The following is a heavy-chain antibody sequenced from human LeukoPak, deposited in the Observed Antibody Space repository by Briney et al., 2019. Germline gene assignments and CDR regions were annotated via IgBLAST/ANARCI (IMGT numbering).Heavy chain of an antibody. Sequence: ASVKVSCKASGYTFTGYYMHWVRQAPGQGLEWMGWINPNSGGTNYAQKFQGRVTMTRDTSISTVYMELSRLRSDDTAVYYCARDGGYSYALVRSDYMDVWGKGTTVTVSS. CDR1: GYTFTGYY. V-gene: IGHV1-2*02. D-gene: IGHD5-18*01. J-gene: IGHJ6*03. CDR2: INPNSGGT. CDR3: ARDGGYSYALVRSDYMDV.